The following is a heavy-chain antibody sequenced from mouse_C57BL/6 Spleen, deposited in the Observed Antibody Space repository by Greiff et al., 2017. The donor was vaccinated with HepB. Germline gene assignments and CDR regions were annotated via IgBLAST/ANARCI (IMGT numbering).Heavy chain of an antibody. CDR2: IYPRDGST. J-gene: IGHJ3*01. D-gene: IGHD2-4*01. CDR3: AAYDYDVGDWFAY. Sequence: VQLQQSGPELVKPGASVKLSCKASGYTFTSYEINWVKQRPGQGLEWIGWIYPRDGSTKYNAKFKGKATLTVDTSSSTAYMELHSLTSEDSAVYFCAAYDYDVGDWFAYWGQGTLVTVSA. V-gene: IGHV1-85*01. CDR1: GYTFTSYE.